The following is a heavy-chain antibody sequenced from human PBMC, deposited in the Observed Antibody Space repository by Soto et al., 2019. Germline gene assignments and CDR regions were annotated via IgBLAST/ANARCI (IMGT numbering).Heavy chain of an antibody. CDR1: GYTFTSYG. CDR2: ISAYNGNT. V-gene: IGHV1-18*01. J-gene: IGHJ5*02. Sequence: ASVKVSCKASGYTFTSYGISWVRQAPGQGLEWMGWISAYNGNTNYAQKLQGRVNMTSVTSTRTAYMELRSLRSDDTAVYYCARDLGGYCSGGSCVPNRYNWFDPWGQGTLVTGSS. CDR3: ARDLGGYCSGGSCVPNRYNWFDP. D-gene: IGHD2-15*01.